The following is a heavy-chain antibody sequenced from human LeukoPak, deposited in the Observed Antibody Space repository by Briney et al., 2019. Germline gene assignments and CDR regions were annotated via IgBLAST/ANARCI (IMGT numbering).Heavy chain of an antibody. CDR2: IIPVFRTS. D-gene: IGHD1-1*01. J-gene: IGHJ3*02. CDR3: ARANKIIGTTGRTFDI. Sequence: SVKVPCKASGGTFNTYAISWVRQAPGQGLEWMGGIIPVFRTSNYAQKFQDRVTITADELTTTFHMELSSLRSEDTAVYYCARANKIIGTTGRTFDIWGPGTMVSVSS. V-gene: IGHV1-69*13. CDR1: GGTFNTYA.